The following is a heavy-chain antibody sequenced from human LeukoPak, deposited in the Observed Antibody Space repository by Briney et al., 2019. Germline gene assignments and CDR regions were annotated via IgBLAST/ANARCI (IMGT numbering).Heavy chain of an antibody. CDR3: ARSYSGSYYGWFDP. CDR1: GGSFSGYY. Sequence: SETLSLTCAVYGGSFSGYYWSWIRQPPGKGLEWIGEINHSGSTNYNPSLKSRVTISVDTSKNQFSLKLSSVTAADTAVYYCARSYSGSYYGWFDPWGQGTLVTVSS. V-gene: IGHV4-34*01. D-gene: IGHD1-26*01. CDR2: INHSGST. J-gene: IGHJ5*02.